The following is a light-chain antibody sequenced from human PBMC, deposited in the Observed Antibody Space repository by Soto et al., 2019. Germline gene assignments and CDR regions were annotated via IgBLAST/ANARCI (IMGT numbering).Light chain of an antibody. CDR3: QQYGSSPWT. CDR1: ESVSSSC. Sequence: EIVLTQSPATLSLSPGDRATLSCGASESVSSSCLAWFQQKPGLAPRLLIYGALSRATGIPDRFSGSGSGIDFTLTISRLEPEDFALYYCQQYGSSPWTFGQGTKVEIK. CDR2: GAL. V-gene: IGKV3D-20*01. J-gene: IGKJ1*01.